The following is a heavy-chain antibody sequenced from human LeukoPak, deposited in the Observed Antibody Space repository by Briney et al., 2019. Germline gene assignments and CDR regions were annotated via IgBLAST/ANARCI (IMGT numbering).Heavy chain of an antibody. J-gene: IGHJ4*02. Sequence: SETLSLTCTVSGGSISSYYWNWIRQSPGKGLEWIGYIYYSGSTNYNPSLESRVTISVDTSKNQFSLKLTSVTAADTAIYYCARGKENSSSWTAGLVDYWGQGILVTVSS. CDR2: IYYSGST. D-gene: IGHD6-13*01. V-gene: IGHV4-59*01. CDR1: GGSISSYY. CDR3: ARGKENSSSWTAGLVDY.